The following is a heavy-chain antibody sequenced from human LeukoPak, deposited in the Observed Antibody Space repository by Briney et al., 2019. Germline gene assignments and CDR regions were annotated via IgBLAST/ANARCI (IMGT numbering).Heavy chain of an antibody. CDR2: ISAYSNNT. J-gene: IGHJ4*02. V-gene: IGHV1-18*01. Sequence: ASVNVSCKASGYTFTSYGISWVRQAPGRGLEWMGWISAYSNNTNYAQKFQGRVTMTTDTSTSTAYMELRSLTSDDTGVYYCARDVGSYSRNLYYFDYWGQGTLVTVSS. D-gene: IGHD5-18*01. CDR1: GYTFTSYG. CDR3: ARDVGSYSRNLYYFDY.